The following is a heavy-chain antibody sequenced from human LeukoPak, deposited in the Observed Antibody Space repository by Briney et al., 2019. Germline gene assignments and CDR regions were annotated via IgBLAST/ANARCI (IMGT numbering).Heavy chain of an antibody. CDR2: FHSGGST. CDR1: GFSVSRNY. CDR3: AGRDCTNGLCQFDY. J-gene: IGHJ4*02. V-gene: IGHV3-66*01. Sequence: PGGSLRLSCAASGFSVSRNYMTWVRQAPGKGLEWVSIFHSGGSTYYADSVKGRFTISRDNAKNSLYLQMNSLRAEDTAIYYCAGRDCTNGLCQFDYWGQGTLVTVSS. D-gene: IGHD2-8*01.